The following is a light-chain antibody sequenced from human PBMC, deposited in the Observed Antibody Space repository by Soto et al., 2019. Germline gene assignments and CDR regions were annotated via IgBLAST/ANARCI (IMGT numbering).Light chain of an antibody. CDR1: RSNIGRNY. V-gene: IGLV1-47*01. J-gene: IGLJ1*01. CDR3: SLYRTDSTYV. CDR2: RNN. Sequence: QSVLTQPPSASGTPGQRVSISCSGSRSNIGRNYVYWYQQLPGTAPKLLIQRNNERPSGVPDRFSGSKSGNTASLTISGLQAEDEAEYYCSLYRTDSTYVFGPGTKVTVL.